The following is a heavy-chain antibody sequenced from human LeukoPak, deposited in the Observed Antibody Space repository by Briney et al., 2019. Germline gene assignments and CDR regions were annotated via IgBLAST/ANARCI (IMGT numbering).Heavy chain of an antibody. CDR3: VRVIRSWFDT. V-gene: IGHV4-59*01. CDR2: IYHSGTT. CDR1: GDSINNNF. Sequence: SETLSLTCSVSGDSINNNFWTWIRQPPGKRLEWIGYIYHSGTTNYNPPLNSRVTMLIDASKNQISLKLSSVTAADTAVYYCVRVIRSWFDTWGQGTLVTVSS. J-gene: IGHJ5*02.